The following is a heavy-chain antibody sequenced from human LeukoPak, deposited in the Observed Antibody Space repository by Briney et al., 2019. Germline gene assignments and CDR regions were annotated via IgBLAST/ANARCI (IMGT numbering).Heavy chain of an antibody. V-gene: IGHV1-69*05. D-gene: IGHD4-17*01. Sequence: ASVKVSCKASGGTFISYAISWVRQAPGQGLEWMGGIIPIFGTANYAQKFQGRVTITTDESTSTAYMELSSLRSEDTAVYYCTRDYGDYVDFYYWGQGTLVTVSS. CDR2: IIPIFGTA. CDR1: GGTFISYA. CDR3: TRDYGDYVDFYY. J-gene: IGHJ4*02.